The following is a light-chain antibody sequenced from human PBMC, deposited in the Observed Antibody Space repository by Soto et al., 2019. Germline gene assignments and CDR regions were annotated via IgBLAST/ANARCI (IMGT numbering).Light chain of an antibody. Sequence: IQVSQSASSLSASVGDRVTITCRASQSISSYLNWYQQKPGKAPKVLIYAASRLQSGVPSRFSGSGSGTEFILTISSLQPDDFATYYCQQYNSQWSFGQGTKVDI. V-gene: IGKV1-39*01. CDR1: QSISSY. CDR2: AAS. CDR3: QQYNSQWS. J-gene: IGKJ1*01.